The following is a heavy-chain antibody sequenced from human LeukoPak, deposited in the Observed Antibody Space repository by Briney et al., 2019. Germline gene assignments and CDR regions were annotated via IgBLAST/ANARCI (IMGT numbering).Heavy chain of an antibody. D-gene: IGHD6-13*01. V-gene: IGHV3-21*01. CDR3: AREDASSWDY. Sequence: GGSLRLSCAASGFTFSIYSMDWVRQAPGKGLEWVSSISSSGSYVYYADSLKGRFTISRDNAKNSLYLQMNSLRAEDTAVYYCAREDASSWDYWGQGILVTVSS. CDR1: GFTFSIYS. CDR2: ISSSGSYV. J-gene: IGHJ4*02.